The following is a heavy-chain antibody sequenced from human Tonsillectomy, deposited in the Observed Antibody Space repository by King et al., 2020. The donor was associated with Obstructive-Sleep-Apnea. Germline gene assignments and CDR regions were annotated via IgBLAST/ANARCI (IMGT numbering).Heavy chain of an antibody. CDR2: ISAYNGNT. J-gene: IGHJ6*02. D-gene: IGHD3-9*01. CDR3: ARRGREHYDILTGTYYYYYGMDV. CDR1: GYTFTSYG. Sequence: VQLVESGAEVKKPGASVKVSCKASGYTFTSYGISWVRQAPGQGLEWMGWISAYNGNTNYAQKLQGRVTMTTDTSTSTAYMELRSLRSDDTAVYYCARRGREHYDILTGTYYYYYGMDVWGQGTTVTVSS. V-gene: IGHV1-18*01.